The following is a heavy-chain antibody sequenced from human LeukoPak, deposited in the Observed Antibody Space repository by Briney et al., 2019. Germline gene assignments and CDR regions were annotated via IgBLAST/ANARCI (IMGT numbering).Heavy chain of an antibody. V-gene: IGHV3-21*01. D-gene: IGHD3-10*01. J-gene: IGHJ4*02. CDR2: ISSSSNYI. CDR1: GFTFNSYS. CDR3: AKDLSKGLLYRRGMYYFDY. Sequence: GGSLRLSCAASGFTFNSYSMNWVRQAPGKGLEWVSSISSSSNYIYYAHSLKGRFTVSRDNAKNSLYLQMNSLRAEDTAVYYCAKDLSKGLLYRRGMYYFDYWGQGTLVTVSS.